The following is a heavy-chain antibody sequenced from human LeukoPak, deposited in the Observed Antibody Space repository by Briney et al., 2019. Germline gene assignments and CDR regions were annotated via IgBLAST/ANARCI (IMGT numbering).Heavy chain of an antibody. Sequence: GGSLRLSCAASGFTFSNYVMSWVRQAPGKGLEWVSVFTVSGGATYYADSVKGRFTISGDNSNNTLYLQMDSLRAEDTAVYYCAKVGRRGYSSSWYNDFFDYWGQGTLVTVSS. CDR2: FTVSGGAT. J-gene: IGHJ4*02. CDR1: GFTFSNYV. V-gene: IGHV3-23*01. CDR3: AKVGRRGYSSSWYNDFFDY. D-gene: IGHD6-13*01.